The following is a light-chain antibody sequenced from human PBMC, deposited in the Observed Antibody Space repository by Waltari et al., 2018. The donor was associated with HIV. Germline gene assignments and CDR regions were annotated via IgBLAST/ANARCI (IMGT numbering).Light chain of an antibody. CDR1: QSLLQSDGKTF. V-gene: IGKV2D-29*01. CDR2: EVS. Sequence: DIVMTQTPLSQSVTPGQPASISCTSSQSLLQSDGKTFVYWFLQQPGPPPHLLIYEVSNRFSVVPDRFSGSGSGTDFTLKISRVEAEDVGFYYCMQSFHLNTFGQGTKLEIK. CDR3: MQSFHLNT. J-gene: IGKJ2*01.